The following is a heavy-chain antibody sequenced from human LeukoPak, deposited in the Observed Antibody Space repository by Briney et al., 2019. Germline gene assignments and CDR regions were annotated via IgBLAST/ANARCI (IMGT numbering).Heavy chain of an antibody. D-gene: IGHD3-9*01. CDR3: AKGDDILTGSHFQC. CDR2: ISGSGGST. V-gene: IGHV3-23*01. CDR1: GFTVSSNY. J-gene: IGHJ4*02. Sequence: AGGSLRLSCAASGFTVSSNYMSWVRQAPGEGLEGVSAISGSGGSTYYADSVKGRFTIPRDNSKNTLYLQMNSLRAEDTAVYYCAKGDDILTGSHFQCWGQGTLVTVSS.